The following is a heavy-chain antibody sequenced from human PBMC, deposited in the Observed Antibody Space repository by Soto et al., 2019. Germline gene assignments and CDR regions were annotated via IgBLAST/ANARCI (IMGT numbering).Heavy chain of an antibody. CDR3: GGEGEGGSYAIW. J-gene: IGHJ4*02. CDR1: GYTFTSYY. D-gene: IGHD1-26*01. V-gene: IGHV1-46*01. Sequence: ASVKVSYKASGYTFTSYYMHWVRQAPGQGLEWMGIINPSGGSTSYAQKFQGRVTMTRDTSTSTVYMELSSLRSEDTAVYYCGGEGEGGSYAIWGGQGTLVTVSS. CDR2: INPSGGST.